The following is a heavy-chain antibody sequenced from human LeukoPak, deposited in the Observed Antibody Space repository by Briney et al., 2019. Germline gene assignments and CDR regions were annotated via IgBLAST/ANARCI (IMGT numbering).Heavy chain of an antibody. V-gene: IGHV3-7*03. Sequence: GGSLRLSCAASGFTFSSYWMSWVRQAPGKGLEWVANIKQDGSEKYYVDSVKGRFTISRDNAKNSLYLQMNSLRAEDTAVYYCARTLYYDILTGYSPTPYYFDCWGPGTLVTVSS. J-gene: IGHJ4*02. D-gene: IGHD3-9*01. CDR1: GFTFSSYW. CDR3: ARTLYYDILTGYSPTPYYFDC. CDR2: IKQDGSEK.